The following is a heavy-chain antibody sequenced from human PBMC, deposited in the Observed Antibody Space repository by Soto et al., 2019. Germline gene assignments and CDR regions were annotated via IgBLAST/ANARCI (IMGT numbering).Heavy chain of an antibody. J-gene: IGHJ4*02. CDR2: IWYDGSNK. D-gene: IGHD3-3*01. Sequence: QVQLVESGGGVVQPGRSLRLSCAASGFTFSSYGMHWVRQAPGKGLEWVAVIWYDGSNKYYADSVKGRFTISRDNSKNTLYLQINILRAEDAAVYYFARDVENDFWGGFSPPGYWGQGTLVTVCS. V-gene: IGHV3-33*01. CDR1: GFTFSSYG. CDR3: ARDVENDFWGGFSPPGY.